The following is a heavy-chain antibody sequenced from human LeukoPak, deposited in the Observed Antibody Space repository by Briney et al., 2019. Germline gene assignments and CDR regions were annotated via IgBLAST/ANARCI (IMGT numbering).Heavy chain of an antibody. D-gene: IGHD3-22*01. Sequence: PGGSLRLCCAASGFTVSNKYMTWVRQAPGKGLEWVSLIYSDGRTYYADSVKGRCTISRDNSKNTLYLQMNSLRVEDTAVYYCARGLFLSGYLDAFDIWGQGTVVTVSS. CDR1: GFTVSNKY. J-gene: IGHJ3*02. CDR3: ARGLFLSGYLDAFDI. V-gene: IGHV3-53*01. CDR2: IYSDGRT.